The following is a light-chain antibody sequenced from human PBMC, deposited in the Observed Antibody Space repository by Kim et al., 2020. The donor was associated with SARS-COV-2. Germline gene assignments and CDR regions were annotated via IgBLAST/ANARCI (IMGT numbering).Light chain of an antibody. CDR3: QQYGSAYT. Sequence: PGDRASLSCRATQRITNSYLAWYQQKPGQAPRLLIHRASARATGIPDRFSGSESGTDFTLTISRLEPEDFAVYYCQQYGSAYTFGQGTKLEI. CDR2: RAS. J-gene: IGKJ2*01. CDR1: QRITNSY. V-gene: IGKV3-20*01.